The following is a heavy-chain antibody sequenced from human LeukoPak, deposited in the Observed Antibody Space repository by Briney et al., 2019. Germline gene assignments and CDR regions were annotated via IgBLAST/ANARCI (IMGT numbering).Heavy chain of an antibody. CDR3: ARRFLEWLSFDY. V-gene: IGHV4-34*01. CDR1: GVYFSGYY. D-gene: IGHD3-3*01. CDR2: INHSGST. Sequence: SETLSLTCAVYGVYFSGYYWSWIRQPPGKGLEWIGEINHSGSTNYNPSLKSRVTISVDTSKNQFSLKLSSVTAADTAVYYCARRFLEWLSFDYWGQGTLVTVSS. J-gene: IGHJ4*02.